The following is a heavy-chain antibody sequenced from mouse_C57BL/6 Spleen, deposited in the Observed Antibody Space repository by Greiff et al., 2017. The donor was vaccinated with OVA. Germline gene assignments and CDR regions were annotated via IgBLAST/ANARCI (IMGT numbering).Heavy chain of an antibody. D-gene: IGHD1-1*01. CDR2: ISSGSSTI. CDR3: ARGIYYYGSSPLYAMDY. V-gene: IGHV5-17*01. J-gene: IGHJ4*01. Sequence: EVQLQQSGGGLVKPGGSLKLSCAASGFTFSDYGMHWVRQAPEKGLEWVAYISSGSSTIYYADTVKGRFTISRDNAKNTLFLQMTSLRSEDTAMYYCARGIYYYGSSPLYAMDYWGQGTSVTVSS. CDR1: GFTFSDYG.